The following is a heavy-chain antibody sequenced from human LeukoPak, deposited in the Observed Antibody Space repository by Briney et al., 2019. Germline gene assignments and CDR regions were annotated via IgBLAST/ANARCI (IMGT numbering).Heavy chain of an antibody. J-gene: IGHJ4*02. V-gene: IGHV1-2*02. CDR2: INPNSGGT. CDR1: GYTFTGYY. D-gene: IGHD6-13*01. Sequence: ASVKVSCKASGYTFTGYYLHWVRQAPGQGLEWMGWINPNSGGTNYAQKFQGRVTMNRDTSVNTAYMELSGLRSDDTAVYFCARTIVAAVGRDFWGQGTLVTVSS. CDR3: ARTIVAAVGRDF.